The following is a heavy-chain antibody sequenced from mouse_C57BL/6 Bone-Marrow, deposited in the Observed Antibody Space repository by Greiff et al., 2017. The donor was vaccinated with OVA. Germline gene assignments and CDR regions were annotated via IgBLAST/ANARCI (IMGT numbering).Heavy chain of an antibody. V-gene: IGHV1-69*01. Sequence: QVQLQQPGAELVMPGASVKLSCKASGYTFTSYWMHWVKQRPGQGLEWIGEIDPSDSYTNYNQKFKGKSTLTVDKSSSTAYMQLSSLTSEDSAVYYCAREATYDYEGDWFAYWGQGTLVTVSA. J-gene: IGHJ3*01. CDR1: GYTFTSYW. CDR3: AREATYDYEGDWFAY. CDR2: IDPSDSYT. D-gene: IGHD2-4*01.